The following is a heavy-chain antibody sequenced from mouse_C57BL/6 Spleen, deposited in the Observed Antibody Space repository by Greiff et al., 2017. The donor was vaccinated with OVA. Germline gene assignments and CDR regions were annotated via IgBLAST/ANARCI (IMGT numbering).Heavy chain of an antibody. CDR2: IYPGDGDT. CDR1: GYAFSSSW. CDR3: AREENPFAY. V-gene: IGHV1-82*01. Sequence: QVQLQQSGPELVKPGASVKISCKASGYAFSSSWMNWVKQRPGKGLEWIGRIYPGDGDTNYNGKFKGKATLTADKSSSTAYMQLSSLTSEDSAVYFCAREENPFAYWGQGTLVTVSA. J-gene: IGHJ3*01.